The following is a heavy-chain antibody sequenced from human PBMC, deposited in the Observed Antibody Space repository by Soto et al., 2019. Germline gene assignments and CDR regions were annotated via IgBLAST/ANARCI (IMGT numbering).Heavy chain of an antibody. D-gene: IGHD2-15*01. V-gene: IGHV1-69*01. CDR2: IIPIFGTA. CDR1: GGTFSSYA. Sequence: QVQLVQSGAEVKKPGSSVKVSCKASGGTFSSYAISWVRQAPGQGLEWMGGIIPIFGTANYAQKFQGRVTITADESTSTAYMELRSLRSEDTAVYYCARGSRYCSGGSCSHFFPVYYGMDVWGQGTTVTVSS. J-gene: IGHJ6*02. CDR3: ARGSRYCSGGSCSHFFPVYYGMDV.